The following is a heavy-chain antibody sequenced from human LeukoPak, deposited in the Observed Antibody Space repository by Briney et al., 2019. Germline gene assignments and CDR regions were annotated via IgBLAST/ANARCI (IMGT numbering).Heavy chain of an antibody. V-gene: IGHV4-39*07. CDR3: ARDRPYLAAAGIGWFDP. CDR2: TYYSGST. J-gene: IGHJ5*02. D-gene: IGHD6-13*01. Sequence: SETLSLTCTVSGGSISSSSYYWGWIRQPPGKGLEWIGSTYYSGSTYYNPSLKSRVTISVDTSKNQFSLKLSSVTAADTAVYYCARDRPYLAAAGIGWFDPWGQGTLVTVSS. CDR1: GGSISSSSYY.